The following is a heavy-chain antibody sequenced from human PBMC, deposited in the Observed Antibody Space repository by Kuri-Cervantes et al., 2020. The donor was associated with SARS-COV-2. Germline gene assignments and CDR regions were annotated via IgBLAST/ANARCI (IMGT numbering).Heavy chain of an antibody. CDR2: ISGSGSNI. CDR1: GFTFSSYS. Sequence: GGSLRLSCAASGFTFSSYSMNWVRQTPGKAPQWVSSISGSGSNIYYADSVKGRCTISRDSAKNSLYLQMNSMRGEDTAVYYCARVAGQGPIYYYYLDVWGKGTTVTVSS. CDR3: ARVAGQGPIYYYYLDV. V-gene: IGHV3-21*01. J-gene: IGHJ6*03. D-gene: IGHD2-21*01.